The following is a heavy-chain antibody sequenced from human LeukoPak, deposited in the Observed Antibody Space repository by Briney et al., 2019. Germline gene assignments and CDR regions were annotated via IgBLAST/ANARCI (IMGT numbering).Heavy chain of an antibody. CDR1: GFTFSSYA. CDR2: ISGSGGST. D-gene: IGHD2-2*01. CDR3: AKGSYCSSTSCYSRGDWFDP. J-gene: IGHJ5*02. Sequence: GGSLRLSCAASGFTFSSYAMSWVRQAPGKGLEWVSAISGSGGSTYYADSVKGRFTISRDNSMNTLYLQMNSLRAEDTAVYYCAKGSYCSSTSCYSRGDWFDPWGQGTLVTVSS. V-gene: IGHV3-23*01.